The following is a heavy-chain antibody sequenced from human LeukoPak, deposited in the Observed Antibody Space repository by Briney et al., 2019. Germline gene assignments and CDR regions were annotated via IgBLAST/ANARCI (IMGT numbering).Heavy chain of an antibody. CDR1: GYTFTSYY. D-gene: IGHD2-2*01. V-gene: IGHV1-18*04. J-gene: IGHJ5*02. CDR2: ISAYNGNT. CDR3: ARGGYCSSTTCLFGDNWFDP. Sequence: ASVKVSCKASGYTFTSYYMHWVRQAPGQGLEWMGWISAYNGNTNYAQKLQGRVTMTTDTSTRTTYMELRSLRSDDTAVYYCARGGYCSSTTCLFGDNWFDPWGQGTLVTVSS.